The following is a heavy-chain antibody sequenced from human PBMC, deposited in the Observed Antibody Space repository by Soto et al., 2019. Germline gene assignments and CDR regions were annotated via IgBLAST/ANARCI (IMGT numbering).Heavy chain of an antibody. CDR2: IYYSGST. J-gene: IGHJ3*02. V-gene: IGHV4-59*08. Sequence: QVQLQESGPGLVKPSETLSLTCTVSGGSISSYYWSWIRQPPGKGLEWITYIYYSGSTNYNPSLKSRVTISVDTSKNRCSLKLSSVTAADTAVYYCAKRYSGYDDAFDIWGQGTTVTVSS. CDR1: GGSISSYY. D-gene: IGHD5-12*01. CDR3: AKRYSGYDDAFDI.